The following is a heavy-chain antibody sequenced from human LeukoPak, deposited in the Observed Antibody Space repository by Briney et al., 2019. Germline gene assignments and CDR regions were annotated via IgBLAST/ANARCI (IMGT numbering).Heavy chain of an antibody. V-gene: IGHV3-23*01. D-gene: IGHD2-2*01. CDR1: GFTFSSYA. J-gene: IGHJ5*02. CDR3: AKDPTDIAVVPAAIPVNWFDP. Sequence: QPGGSLRLSCAASGFTFSSYAMSWVRQAPGKGLEWVSAVSGSGGSTYYADSVKGRFTISRDNSKNTLYLQMNSLRAEDTAVYYCAKDPTDIAVVPAAIPVNWFDPWGQGTLVTVSS. CDR2: VSGSGGST.